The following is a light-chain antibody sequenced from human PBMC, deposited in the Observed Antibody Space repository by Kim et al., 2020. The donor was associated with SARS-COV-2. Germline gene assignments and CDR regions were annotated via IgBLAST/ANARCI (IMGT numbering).Light chain of an antibody. CDR3: QQRYNWPLT. Sequence: LSPGHRATLSCRASQSVGNSLAWFQQKPCQAPRLLIFETSYRATGIPARFSGSGSGTGFTLTISSLEPEDFAVYYCQQRYNWPLTFGGGTKVEIK. J-gene: IGKJ4*01. CDR2: ETS. V-gene: IGKV3-11*01. CDR1: QSVGNS.